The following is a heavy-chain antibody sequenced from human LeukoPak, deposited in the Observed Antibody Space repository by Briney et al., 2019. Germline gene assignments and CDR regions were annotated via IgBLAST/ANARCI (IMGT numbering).Heavy chain of an antibody. CDR2: ISAYNGNT. CDR1: GSTFSSYG. J-gene: IGHJ4*02. D-gene: IGHD6-19*01. V-gene: IGHV1-18*01. CDR3: ARDDPHRIAVASSFDY. Sequence: ASVTVSCKASGSTFSSYGISWVRQAPRQPLEWLGWISAYNGNTNYAQKPQGRVTMTTDTSTSTAYMALRSLRSDDTAVDYCARDDPHRIAVASSFDYWGQGTLVTVSS.